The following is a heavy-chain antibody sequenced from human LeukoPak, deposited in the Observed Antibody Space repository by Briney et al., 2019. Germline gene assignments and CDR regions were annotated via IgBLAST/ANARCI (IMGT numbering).Heavy chain of an antibody. CDR2: INHSGST. Sequence: SETLSLTCAVYGGSFSGYYWSWIRQPPGKGLEWIGEINHSGSTNYNPSLKSRVTISVDTSKNQFSLKLSSVTAADTAVSYCARGQKDFWSGYPPICWGQGTLVTVSS. J-gene: IGHJ4*02. D-gene: IGHD3-3*01. CDR1: GGSFSGYY. V-gene: IGHV4-34*01. CDR3: ARGQKDFWSGYPPIC.